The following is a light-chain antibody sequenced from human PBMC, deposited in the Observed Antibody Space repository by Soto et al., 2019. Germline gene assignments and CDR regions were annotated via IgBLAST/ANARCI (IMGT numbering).Light chain of an antibody. V-gene: IGKV1-5*03. CDR1: QSVSIW. Sequence: DIQMTQSPSTLSASEGDRVTVSCRASQSVSIWLAWYQQKSGRAPKLLIYKSSILESGVPSRFSGSGSGTEFTLTISSLQPDDFATYYCQQYNSYSPTFGQGTKVDIK. J-gene: IGKJ1*01. CDR3: QQYNSYSPT. CDR2: KSS.